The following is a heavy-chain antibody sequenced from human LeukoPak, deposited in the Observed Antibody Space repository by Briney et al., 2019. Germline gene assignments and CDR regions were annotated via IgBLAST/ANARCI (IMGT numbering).Heavy chain of an antibody. Sequence: GESLKISCKGFGDNFNNYWIVWVRQMPGKGLEWMGVIYLDDSETKYSPSFQGQVTISADKSISTAYLQWSSLKASDTAMYYCARPSRGYNHDAFDIWGQGTMVTASS. J-gene: IGHJ3*02. CDR1: GDNFNNYW. V-gene: IGHV5-51*01. D-gene: IGHD5-18*01. CDR2: IYLDDSET. CDR3: ARPSRGYNHDAFDI.